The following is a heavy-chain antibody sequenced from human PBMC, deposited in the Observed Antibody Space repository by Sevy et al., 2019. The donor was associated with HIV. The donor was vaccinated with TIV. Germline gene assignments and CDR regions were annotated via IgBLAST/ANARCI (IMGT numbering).Heavy chain of an antibody. V-gene: IGHV3-21*01. D-gene: IGHD5-12*01. CDR1: GFSFNTFS. CDR2: ISSSSNYI. Sequence: GGSLRLSCAASGFSFNTFSMNWVRQRPEKGLEWVSSISSSSNYIFYADSVKGRFTISRDNAKDSLYLKMNSLMAEDTADYDCVRDQKGQYSAYDGAGYYGMDVWGPGTTVTVSS. CDR3: VRDQKGQYSAYDGAGYYGMDV. J-gene: IGHJ6*02.